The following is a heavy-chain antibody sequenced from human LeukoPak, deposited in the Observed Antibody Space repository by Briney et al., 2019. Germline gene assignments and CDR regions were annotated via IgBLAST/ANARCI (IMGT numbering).Heavy chain of an antibody. J-gene: IGHJ4*02. CDR1: GFTVSSHA. CDR2: IAYDASNE. V-gene: IGHV3-30-3*01. D-gene: IGHD1-26*01. Sequence: QSGGSLRLSCAASGFTVSSHAMHWVRQAPGKGLEWVAVIAYDASNEYYADSVKGRFTISRDNSKNTLYLQMNSLRTEDTAMYYCVGEVGPRQMNYWGQGTLVTVSS. CDR3: VGEVGPRQMNY.